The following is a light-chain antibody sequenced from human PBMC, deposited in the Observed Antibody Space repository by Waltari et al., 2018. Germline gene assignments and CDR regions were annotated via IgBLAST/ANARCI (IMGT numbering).Light chain of an antibody. J-gene: IGLJ2*01. Sequence: QSVLTQPPSVSAAPGQKVAISCSGSTTNIGHNYCTWSQQFPGTAPKLLIYEDYRRPSGIPDRFSGSKSGASATLDITGLQTGDEADYYCGTWDSSLGVGVLGGGTRVTVL. V-gene: IGLV1-51*01. CDR2: EDY. CDR3: GTWDSSLGVGV. CDR1: TTNIGHNY.